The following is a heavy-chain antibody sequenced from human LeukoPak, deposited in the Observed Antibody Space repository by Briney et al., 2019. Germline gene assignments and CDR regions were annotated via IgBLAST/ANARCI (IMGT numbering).Heavy chain of an antibody. J-gene: IGHJ3*02. CDR3: ATTLYITIFGVVNDAFDI. CDR1: GYTLTELS. CDR2: FDPEDGET. D-gene: IGHD3-3*01. Sequence: ASVKVSCKVSGYTLTELSMHWVRQAPGKGIEWMGGFDPEDGETICAQKFQGRVTMTEDTSTDTAYMELSSLRSEDTAVYYCATTLYITIFGVVNDAFDIWGQGIMVTVSS. V-gene: IGHV1-24*01.